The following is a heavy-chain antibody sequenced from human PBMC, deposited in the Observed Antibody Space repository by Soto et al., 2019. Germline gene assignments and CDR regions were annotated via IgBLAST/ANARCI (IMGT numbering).Heavy chain of an antibody. CDR3: TAGYSSYYYYGMDV. CDR2: IRSKSNSYAT. D-gene: IGHD4-4*01. CDR1: GFTVSGSA. J-gene: IGHJ6*02. V-gene: IGHV3-73*01. Sequence: EVQLVESGGGLVQPGGSLKLSCAASGFTVSGSAMHWVRQASGKGLEWVGRIRSKSNSYATAYAASVKGRFTISRDDSKNTAYLQMNSLKTEDTAVYYCTAGYSSYYYYGMDVWGQGTTVTVSS.